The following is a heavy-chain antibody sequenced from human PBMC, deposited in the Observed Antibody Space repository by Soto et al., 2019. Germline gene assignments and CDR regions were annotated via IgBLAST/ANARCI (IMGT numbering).Heavy chain of an antibody. CDR1: GGSIXXXX. CDR3: XXXXAXXXXXPGGTDY. D-gene: IGHD1-1*01. CDR2: IYHSGSTNSGST. V-gene: IGHV4-59*01. J-gene: IGHJ4*02. Sequence: QVQLQESGPGLVKPSETLSLTCTVSGGSIXXXXXXWFRXPPGKAXEWXGYIYHSGSTNSGSTNYNPSLRSRVTMSXXXXXXXXXXXXXXXXXXXXXXXXXXXXXAXXXXXPGGTDYWGQGTLVTVSS.